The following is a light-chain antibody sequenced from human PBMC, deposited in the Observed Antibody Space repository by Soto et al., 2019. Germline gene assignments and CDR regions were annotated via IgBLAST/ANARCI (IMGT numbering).Light chain of an antibody. CDR1: KTVLSSSNNRNY. CDR2: WSS. V-gene: IGKV4-1*01. CDR3: HQHYELPT. J-gene: IGKJ5*01. Sequence: DIVMTQYPDSLAVSLGERATIKCKSSKTVLSSSNNRNYLVWYQQKSGQPTKLLIYWSSTRASGVPDRFTGSGSGTDFTLTISNIQAEDVGIYYCHQHYELPTLGQGTRLEL.